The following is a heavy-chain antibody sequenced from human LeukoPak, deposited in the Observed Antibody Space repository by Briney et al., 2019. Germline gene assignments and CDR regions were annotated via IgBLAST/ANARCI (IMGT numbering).Heavy chain of an antibody. CDR3: ARRAYGSGSFNRYHFDF. Sequence: SETLPLTCTVSGGPMSNYYESWPRQPPGKGLEWIGYIYSSGSTNYNPSLKSRVTISVDTSNNQFYLKLNPVTAADTAVYYCARRAYGSGSFNRYHFDFWGQGTLVAVSS. D-gene: IGHD3-10*01. CDR2: IYSSGST. V-gene: IGHV4-59*08. CDR1: GGPMSNYY. J-gene: IGHJ4*02.